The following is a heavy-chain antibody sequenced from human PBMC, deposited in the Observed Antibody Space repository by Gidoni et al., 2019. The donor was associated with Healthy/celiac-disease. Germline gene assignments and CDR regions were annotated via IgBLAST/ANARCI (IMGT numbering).Heavy chain of an antibody. CDR2: ISGSGGST. J-gene: IGHJ4*02. D-gene: IGHD2-2*01. CDR1: GFTFSSYA. Sequence: EVQLLESGRGLVQPGASLRLSCAASGFTFSSYAMSWVRQAPGKGLEWVSAISGSGGSTYDADSVKGRFTISRDNSKNTLYLQMNSLRAEDTAVYYCAKALPGTHLFDYWGQGTLVTVSS. CDR3: AKALPGTHLFDY. V-gene: IGHV3-23*01.